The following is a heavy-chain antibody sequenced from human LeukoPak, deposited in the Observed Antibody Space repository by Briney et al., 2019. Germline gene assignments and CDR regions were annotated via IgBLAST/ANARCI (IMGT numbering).Heavy chain of an antibody. D-gene: IGHD4-23*01. V-gene: IGHV4-39*07. CDR1: GGSISSSLYY. Sequence: TSETLSLTCTVSGGSISSSLYYYGCIRQSPGKGLEWIGSFYSTGSTYYNPSLKSPVTISVDTSKNKFSLKLSSVTAADTATYYCARVVTLRGLDYWGRGTLVTVSS. CDR3: ARVVTLRGLDY. CDR2: FYSTGST. J-gene: IGHJ4*02.